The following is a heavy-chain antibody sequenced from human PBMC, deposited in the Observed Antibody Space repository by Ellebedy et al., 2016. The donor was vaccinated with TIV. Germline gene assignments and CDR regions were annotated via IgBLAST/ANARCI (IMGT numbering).Heavy chain of an antibody. V-gene: IGHV1-3*01. CDR1: GYTFTSYA. J-gene: IGHJ5*02. D-gene: IGHD5-18*01. CDR3: ARDLMDTAMWGFDP. Sequence: ASVKVSCKTSGYTFTSYAMHWVRQAPGQRLEWMGWINAGNGNPIYSQKFQGRVTITRDTSASTAYMELSSLRSEETAVYYCARDLMDTAMWGFDPWGQGTLVTVSS. CDR2: INAGNGNP.